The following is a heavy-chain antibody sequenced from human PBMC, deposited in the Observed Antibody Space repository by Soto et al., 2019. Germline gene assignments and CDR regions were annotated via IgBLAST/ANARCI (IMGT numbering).Heavy chain of an antibody. D-gene: IGHD1-26*01. Sequence: ASVKVSCKASGYTFTGYYMHWVRQAPGQGLEWMGWINPNSGGTNYAQKFQGWVTMTRDTSISTAYMELSRLRSDDTAAYYCARDMGIVGATYYYYGMDVWGQGTTVTVSS. CDR1: GYTFTGYY. CDR2: INPNSGGT. J-gene: IGHJ6*02. CDR3: ARDMGIVGATYYYYGMDV. V-gene: IGHV1-2*04.